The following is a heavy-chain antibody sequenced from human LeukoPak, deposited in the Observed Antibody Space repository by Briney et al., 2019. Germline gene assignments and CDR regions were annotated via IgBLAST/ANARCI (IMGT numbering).Heavy chain of an antibody. CDR3: ARGDAFSGDH. Sequence: GGSLRLSCAVSGFTFTNFWMSWVRQAPGRGLEWVANIHPEGNEKYHVESVKGRFTISRDNSNNLLFLQMNGLRVEDTAVYYCARGDAFSGDHWGRGTLVTVSS. CDR2: IHPEGNEK. V-gene: IGHV3-7*04. CDR1: GFTFTNFW. J-gene: IGHJ4*02.